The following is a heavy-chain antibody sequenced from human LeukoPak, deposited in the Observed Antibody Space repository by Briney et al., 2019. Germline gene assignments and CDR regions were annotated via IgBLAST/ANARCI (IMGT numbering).Heavy chain of an antibody. V-gene: IGHV4-59*01. D-gene: IGHD3-22*01. CDR3: ARDYYDSSGYSQYFDY. CDR2: IYYSGST. J-gene: IGHJ4*02. Sequence: SETLSLTCTVSGGSISSYYWSWIRQPPGEGLEWIGYIYYSGSTNYNPSLKSRVTISVDTSKNQFSLKLSSVTAADTAVYYCARDYYDSSGYSQYFDYWGQGTLVTVSS. CDR1: GGSISSYY.